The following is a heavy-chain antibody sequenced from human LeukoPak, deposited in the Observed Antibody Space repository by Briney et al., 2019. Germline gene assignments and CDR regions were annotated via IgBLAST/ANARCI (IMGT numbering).Heavy chain of an antibody. CDR2: INPNSGVT. Sequence: ASVTVSCKASGYTVTVHYLHCVRQPPGQGLEWMGWINPNSGVTNYAQKFQGRVTMTRDTSINTAYLDLHSLTSDDTAMYFCAKDAYSGFSSSYNMDSWGQGTLVTVSS. V-gene: IGHV1-2*02. CDR1: GYTVTVHY. D-gene: IGHD5-18*01. CDR3: AKDAYSGFSSSYNMDS. J-gene: IGHJ4*02.